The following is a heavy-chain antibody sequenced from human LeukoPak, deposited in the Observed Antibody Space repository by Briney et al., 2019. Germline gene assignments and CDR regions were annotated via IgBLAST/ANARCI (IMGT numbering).Heavy chain of an antibody. Sequence: GRSLRLSCAASGFTFGDYALHWVRQAPGKGLEWVSLAGWAGGTTFYSDSVRGRFTISRDSGRKSVYLQMNSLTTDDTAFYFCAKELDTMFFDYWGQGALVTVSS. CDR1: GFTFGDYA. CDR3: AKELDTMFFDY. V-gene: IGHV3-43*01. D-gene: IGHD3-10*02. CDR2: AGWAGGTT. J-gene: IGHJ4*02.